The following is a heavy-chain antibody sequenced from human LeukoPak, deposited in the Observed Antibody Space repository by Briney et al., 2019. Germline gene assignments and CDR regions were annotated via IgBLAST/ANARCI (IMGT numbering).Heavy chain of an antibody. CDR1: GYTFTSYG. D-gene: IGHD3-16*01. CDR3: ARALRVSEVWEAFDI. V-gene: IGHV1-18*01. Sequence: ASVKVSCKASGYTFTSYGISWVRQAPGQGLEWMGWISAYNGNTNYAQKLQGRVTMTTDTSTSTAYMELRSLRSDDTAVYYRARALRVSEVWEAFDIWGQGTMVTVSS. J-gene: IGHJ3*02. CDR2: ISAYNGNT.